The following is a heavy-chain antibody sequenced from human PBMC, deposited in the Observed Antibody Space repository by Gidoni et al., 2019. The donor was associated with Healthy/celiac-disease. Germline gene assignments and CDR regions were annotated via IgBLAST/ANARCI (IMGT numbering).Heavy chain of an antibody. V-gene: IGHV2-5*02. CDR3: AHRRDNWNDRVFDY. J-gene: IGHJ4*02. CDR2: IYWDDDK. Sequence: QITLKESGPTLVKPTQTLTLTCTFSGFSLSTSGVGVGWIRQPPGKALEWLALIYWDDDKRYSPSLKSRLTITKDTSKNQVVLTMTNMDPVDTATYYCAHRRDNWNDRVFDYWGQGTLVTVSS. D-gene: IGHD1-1*01. CDR1: GFSLSTSGVG.